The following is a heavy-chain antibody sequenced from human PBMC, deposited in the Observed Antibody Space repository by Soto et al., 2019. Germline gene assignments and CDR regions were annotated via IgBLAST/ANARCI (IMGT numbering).Heavy chain of an antibody. V-gene: IGHV5-10-1*01. Sequence: PGESLKISCMGSGYTFTSYWISWVRQMPGKGLEWMGRIDPSDSSIKYSPSFQGHVTISADKSISTAYLQWSSLEASDTAMYYCAKHGVFDWLPVQGYNWFDPWGQGTLVTVSS. CDR1: GYTFTSYW. J-gene: IGHJ5*01. D-gene: IGHD3-9*01. CDR2: IDPSDSSI. CDR3: AKHGVFDWLPVQGYNWFDP.